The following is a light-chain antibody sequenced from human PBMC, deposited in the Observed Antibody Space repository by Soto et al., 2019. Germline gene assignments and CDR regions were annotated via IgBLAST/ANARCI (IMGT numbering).Light chain of an antibody. J-gene: IGKJ1*01. CDR2: GAS. Sequence: ENVLTQSPGTLSLYPGERATLSCRASQSFSSRYLAWYQQRPGQAPRLLIYGASTRATGIPDRFSGSGSGTDFTLTISRLEPEDFALYFCQQYHTSPVTFGQGTKVDIK. V-gene: IGKV3-20*01. CDR3: QQYHTSPVT. CDR1: QSFSSRY.